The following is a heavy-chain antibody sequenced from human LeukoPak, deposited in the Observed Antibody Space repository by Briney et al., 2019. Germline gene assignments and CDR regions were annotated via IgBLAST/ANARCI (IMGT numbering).Heavy chain of an antibody. V-gene: IGHV1-69*06. CDR1: GGTFSSYD. Sequence: ASVKVSCKASGGTFSSYDISWVRQAPGQGLEWMGGIMPMFGKANYAQKVQGRVTTTADRATSTAYTELSSLRSEDTAVYYCAGGRTDIVVVPATLRNYYFDYWGQGTLVTASS. CDR3: AGGRTDIVVVPATLRNYYFDY. J-gene: IGHJ4*02. D-gene: IGHD2-2*01. CDR2: IMPMFGKA.